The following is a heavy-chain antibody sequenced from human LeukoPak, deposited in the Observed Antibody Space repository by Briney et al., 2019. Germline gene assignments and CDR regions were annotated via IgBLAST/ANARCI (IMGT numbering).Heavy chain of an antibody. V-gene: IGHV4-39*01. D-gene: IGHD6-6*01. Sequence: PSETLSLTCTVSGGSISGSNYYWGWIRQPPGKGLEWIGSIYYSGTTYYNPSLKSRLTISVDTSKNQFSLEVTSMTAADTAVYYCARHSSAARPNFDYWGQGTLVTVSS. CDR1: GGSISGSNYY. CDR3: ARHSSAARPNFDY. CDR2: IYYSGTT. J-gene: IGHJ4*02.